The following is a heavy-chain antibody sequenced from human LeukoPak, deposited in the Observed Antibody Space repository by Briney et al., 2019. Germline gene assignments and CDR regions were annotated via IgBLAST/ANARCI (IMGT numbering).Heavy chain of an antibody. V-gene: IGHV3-21*01. CDR1: VFTFSSYS. CDR3: ARDAVAGTDY. D-gene: IGHD6-19*01. J-gene: IGHJ4*02. CDR2: ISSSSSYI. Sequence: PGGSLRLSCAASVFTFSSYSMNWVRQAPGKGLEWVSSISSSSSYIYYADSVKGRFTISRDNAKNSLYLQMNSLRAEDTAVYYCARDAVAGTDYWGQGTLVTVSS.